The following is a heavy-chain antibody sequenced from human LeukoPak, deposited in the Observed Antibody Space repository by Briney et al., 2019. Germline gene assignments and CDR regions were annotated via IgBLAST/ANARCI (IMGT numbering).Heavy chain of an antibody. CDR3: ARGGGQLLPTKSWFDP. V-gene: IGHV1-2*02. CDR1: GYTFTGNY. CDR2: INPNSGGT. J-gene: IGHJ5*02. D-gene: IGHD2-15*01. Sequence: ASVNVSCKSSGYTFTGNYMHWVRQAHGQGLELVGWINPNSGGTNYDQKFEGRGTMTRDTAIRTAYMELCRLRADDTGVYYCARGGGQLLPTKSWFDPWGQGTLVPVSS.